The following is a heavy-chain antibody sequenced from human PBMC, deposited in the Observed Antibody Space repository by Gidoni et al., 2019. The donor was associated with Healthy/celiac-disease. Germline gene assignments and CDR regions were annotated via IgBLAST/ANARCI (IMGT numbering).Heavy chain of an antibody. J-gene: IGHJ4*02. CDR1: GFTFSGSA. CDR2: IRSKANSYAT. V-gene: IGHV3-73*02. CDR3: TRLNLRSSGY. Sequence: EVQLVESGGGLVQPGGSLKLSCAASGFTFSGSAMHWVRQASGKGLEWVGRIRSKANSYATAYAASVKGRFTISRDDSKNTAYLQMNSLKTEDTAVYYCTRLNLRSSGYWGQGTLVTVSS. D-gene: IGHD6-25*01.